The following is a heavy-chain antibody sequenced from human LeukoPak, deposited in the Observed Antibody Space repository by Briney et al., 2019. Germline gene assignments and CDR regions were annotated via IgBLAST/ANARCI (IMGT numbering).Heavy chain of an antibody. J-gene: IGHJ3*02. CDR1: GFIFSTSW. CDR3: ARASKFWSDPDAFDI. Sequence: GGSLRLSCAASGFIFSTSWMSWVRQAPGKGLEWVANIKEDGTEKYYVDSVKGRFTISRDDAKNSLYLQMSNLRAEDTAVYYCARASKFWSDPDAFDIWGQGTMVTVSS. V-gene: IGHV3-7*01. CDR2: IKEDGTEK. D-gene: IGHD2-2*01.